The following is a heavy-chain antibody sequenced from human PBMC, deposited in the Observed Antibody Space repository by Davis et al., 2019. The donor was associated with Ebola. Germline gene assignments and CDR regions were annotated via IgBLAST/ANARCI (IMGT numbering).Heavy chain of an antibody. V-gene: IGHV3-7*03. J-gene: IGHJ3*02. CDR1: GFTFSSYW. CDR2: IKQDGSEK. Sequence: PGGSLRLSCAASGFTFSSYWMSWVRQAPGKGLEWVANIKQDGSEKYYVDSVKGRFTISRDNAKNSLYLQMNSLRAEDTAVYYCARPPSSSSWDAFDIWGQGTMVTVSS. D-gene: IGHD6-6*01. CDR3: ARPPSSSSWDAFDI.